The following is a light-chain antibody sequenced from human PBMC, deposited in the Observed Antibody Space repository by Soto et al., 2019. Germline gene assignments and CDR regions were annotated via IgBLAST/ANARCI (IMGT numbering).Light chain of an antibody. V-gene: IGKV1-5*01. J-gene: IGKJ2*01. Sequence: DIQVTQSPSTLSASVGDRVTITCRASQSVTNWLAWYQQKPGKAPNLLIYDASRLQSCIPSRFSGSGSGTEFTLTISSLQPDDFATYYCQQYTTYPYTFGQGTNLEIK. CDR3: QQYTTYPYT. CDR1: QSVTNW. CDR2: DAS.